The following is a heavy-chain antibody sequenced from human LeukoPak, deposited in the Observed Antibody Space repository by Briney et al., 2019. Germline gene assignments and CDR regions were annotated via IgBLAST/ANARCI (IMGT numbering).Heavy chain of an antibody. V-gene: IGHV4-59*12. D-gene: IGHD2-2*01. CDR3: ARAPVPAARPIDY. CDR2: IYYSGCT. Sequence: SETLSLTCTVSGGSISSYYWSWIRQPPGKGLVWIGDIYYSGCTNYNPSLKSRVTLSVDTSKNQFSLKLSSVTAADTAVYYCARAPVPAARPIDYWGQGTLVTVSS. J-gene: IGHJ4*02. CDR1: GGSISSYY.